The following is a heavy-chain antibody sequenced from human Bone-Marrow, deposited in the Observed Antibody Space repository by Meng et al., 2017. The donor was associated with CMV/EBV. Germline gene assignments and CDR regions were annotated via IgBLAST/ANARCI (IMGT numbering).Heavy chain of an antibody. CDR1: GGTFSSYA. CDR2: IIPILGIA. V-gene: IGHV1-69*10. Sequence: SVKVSCKASGGTFSSYAISWVRQAPGQGLEWMGGIIPILGIANYAQKFQGRVTITADKSTSTAYMELSSLRSEDTAVYYCARDMGYYYDSSGSDLDYYYGMDVWAQGTTATVSS. CDR3: ARDMGYYYDSSGSDLDYYYGMDV. J-gene: IGHJ6*02. D-gene: IGHD3-22*01.